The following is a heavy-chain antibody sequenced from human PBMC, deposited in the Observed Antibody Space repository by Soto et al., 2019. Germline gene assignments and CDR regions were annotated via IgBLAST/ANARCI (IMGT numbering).Heavy chain of an antibody. J-gene: IGHJ5*02. V-gene: IGHV2-5*02. CDR1: GFSLSTSGVG. D-gene: IGHD2-21*01. CDR2: IYWDDVQ. CDR3: AHRRIVGTSNWFDP. Sequence: QITLKESGPTLVKPTQTLTLTCTFSGFSLSTSGVGVGWIRQPPGKALEWLALIYWDDVQRYSPSLKSRLSITKDTSKTQFVLTMTHRDPVDTATYYGAHRRIVGTSNWFDPWGQGTLVTVSS.